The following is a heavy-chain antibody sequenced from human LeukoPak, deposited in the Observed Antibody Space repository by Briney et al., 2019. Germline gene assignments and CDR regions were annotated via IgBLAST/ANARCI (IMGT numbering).Heavy chain of an antibody. CDR3: VYSGDYEKGY. CDR2: IKQDGSEK. J-gene: IGHJ4*02. Sequence: GGSLRLSCAASGFNFDTYNFNWVRQAPGKGLEWVANIKQDGSEKYYVDSVKGRFTISRDNAKNSLYLQMNSLRAEDTAVYYCVYSGDYEKGYWGQGTLVTVSS. CDR1: GFNFDTYN. V-gene: IGHV3-7*01. D-gene: IGHD4-17*01.